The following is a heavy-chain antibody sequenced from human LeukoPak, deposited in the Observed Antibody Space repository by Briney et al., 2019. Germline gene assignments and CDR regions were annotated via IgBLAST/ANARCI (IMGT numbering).Heavy chain of an antibody. V-gene: IGHV3-21*01. CDR1: GFTFNSYS. Sequence: GGSLRLSCAASGFTFNSYSMNWVRQAPGKGLEWVSSISGSNSYIYYADSMKGRFTISRDNAKNSLYLQMNSLRAKDTAVYYCARVGGDGAYWGQGTLVTVSS. CDR3: ARVGGDGAY. J-gene: IGHJ4*02. D-gene: IGHD2-21*02. CDR2: ISGSNSYI.